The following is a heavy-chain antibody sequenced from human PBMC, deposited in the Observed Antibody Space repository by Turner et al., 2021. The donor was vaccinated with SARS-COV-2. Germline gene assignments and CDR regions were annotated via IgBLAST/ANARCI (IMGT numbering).Heavy chain of an antibody. V-gene: IGHV4-39*01. CDR2: IYYSGSA. J-gene: IGHJ6*02. CDR3: ARLMDTAMDYYGTDV. Sequence: QLQLQESGPGLVKPSETLSLTCTVSGGSISSRSYYWGWIRQPPGKGLEWIGNIYYSGSAYYNPSRKSRVTISVDPSKNQFSLKLTSVTAADTAVYYCARLMDTAMDYYGTDVWGQGTTVTVSS. D-gene: IGHD5-18*01. CDR1: GGSISSRSYY.